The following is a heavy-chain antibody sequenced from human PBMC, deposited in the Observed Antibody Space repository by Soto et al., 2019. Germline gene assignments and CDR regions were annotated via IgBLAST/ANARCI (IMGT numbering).Heavy chain of an antibody. CDR3: GRSGLALRGSVDNL. J-gene: IGHJ2*01. V-gene: IGHV4-59*01. CDR1: GASISRYY. D-gene: IGHD3-10*01. Sequence: QVQLQESGPGLVKPSETLSLSCTVSGASISRYYCNWIRQPPGKGLEWIGYIYYSGSTNYNPSLKSRVSISVDTSKDQCSLKLSSVTAADTALYYCGRSGLALRGSVDNLWGRGTLVTVSS. CDR2: IYYSGST.